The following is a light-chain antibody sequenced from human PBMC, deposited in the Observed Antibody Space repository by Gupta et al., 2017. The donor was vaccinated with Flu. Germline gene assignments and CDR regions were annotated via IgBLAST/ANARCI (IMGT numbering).Light chain of an antibody. V-gene: IGKV3-11*01. CDR1: RSRCNY. CDR3: LQRLHAPIT. J-gene: IGKJ5*01. CDR2: LAS. Sequence: PAPLAVSPRDSTSIPCRPRRSRCNYLAWYLQKPGQAPRLLMYLASNRASGIPARFSGSGSGTDFTLTISSLEPEDVAVYYCLQRLHAPITFGQGTRLQIK.